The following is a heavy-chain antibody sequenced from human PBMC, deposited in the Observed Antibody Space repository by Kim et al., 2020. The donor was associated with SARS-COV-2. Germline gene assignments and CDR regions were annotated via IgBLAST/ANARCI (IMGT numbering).Heavy chain of an antibody. J-gene: IGHJ5*02. V-gene: IGHV3-74*01. Sequence: GGSLRLSCAASGFTFSSYWMHWVRQAPGKGLVWVSRINSDGSSTSYADSVKGRFTISRDNAKNTLYLQMNSLRAEDTAVYYCARDRGGRYFDWFNLGWFDPWGQGTLVTVSS. CDR3: ARDRGGRYFDWFNLGWFDP. D-gene: IGHD3-9*01. CDR1: GFTFSSYW. CDR2: INSDGSST.